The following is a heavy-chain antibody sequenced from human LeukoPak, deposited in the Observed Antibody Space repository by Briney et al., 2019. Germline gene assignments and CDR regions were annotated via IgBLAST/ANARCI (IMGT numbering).Heavy chain of an antibody. Sequence: PGGSLRLSCAASGFTFSSYVMHWVRQAPGKGLEWVAVIWFDGRNKNYADSVKGRFTISRDNSKNTLYLQMNSLRAEDTAVYYCARGVATAKGGILGYWGQGTLVTVSS. CDR1: GFTFSSYV. CDR3: ARGVATAKGGILGY. CDR2: IWFDGRNK. D-gene: IGHD5-12*01. V-gene: IGHV3-33*08. J-gene: IGHJ4*02.